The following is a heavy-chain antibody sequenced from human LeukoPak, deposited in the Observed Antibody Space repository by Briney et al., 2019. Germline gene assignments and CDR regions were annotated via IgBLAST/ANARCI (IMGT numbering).Heavy chain of an antibody. J-gene: IGHJ1*01. V-gene: IGHV4-34*01. D-gene: IGHD3-3*01. Sequence: SEALSLTCNVSGGSFNGYYWSWIRQSPGKGLEWIGEINDSGTSNYNPSLKSRVTISVDRSKNQFSLKLSSVTAADTAVYYCASTEYYDFWSGYYFQHWGQGTLVTVSS. CDR1: GGSFNGYY. CDR2: INDSGTS. CDR3: ASTEYYDFWSGYYFQH.